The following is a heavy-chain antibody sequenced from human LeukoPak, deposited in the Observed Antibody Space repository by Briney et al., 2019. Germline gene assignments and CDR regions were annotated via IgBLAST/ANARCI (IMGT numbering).Heavy chain of an antibody. D-gene: IGHD3-3*01. CDR2: INSDGSST. J-gene: IGHJ4*02. Sequence: GGSLRLSCAASGFTFSSYWMHWVRQAPGKGLVWVSRINSDGSSTSYADSVKGRFTISRDNAKNTLCLQMNSLRAEDTAVYYCAREYYDFWSGYPDYWGQGTLVTVSS. CDR3: AREYYDFWSGYPDY. CDR1: GFTFSSYW. V-gene: IGHV3-74*01.